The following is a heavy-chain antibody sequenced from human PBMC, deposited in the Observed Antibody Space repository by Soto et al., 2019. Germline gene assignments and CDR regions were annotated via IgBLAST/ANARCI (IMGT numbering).Heavy chain of an antibody. CDR2: IKSDGGST. Sequence: EVQLVESGGGLVQPGGSLRLSCAASGFTFSDFWLHWVRQTPGKGLVWVSRIKSDGGSTNYADSVKGRFTISRDNAKNTVYLQMDRLRAEDTAVYYCARGAKGAYYVDVWGKGTTVTVCS. CDR1: GFTFSDFW. J-gene: IGHJ6*03. D-gene: IGHD2-21*01. CDR3: ARGAKGAYYVDV. V-gene: IGHV3-74*01.